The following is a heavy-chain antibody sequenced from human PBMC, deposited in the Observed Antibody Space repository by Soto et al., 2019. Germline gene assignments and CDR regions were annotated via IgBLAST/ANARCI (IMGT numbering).Heavy chain of an antibody. CDR2: IIPILGIA. Sequence: QVQLVQSGAEVKKRGSSVKVSCKASGGTFSSYTISWVRQAPGQGLEWMGRIIPILGIANYAQKFQGRVTITADKSTSTAYMELSSLRSEDTAVYYCARGSQGIYNWFDPWGQGTLVTVSS. CDR3: ARGSQGIYNWFDP. D-gene: IGHD3-10*01. V-gene: IGHV1-69*02. CDR1: GGTFSSYT. J-gene: IGHJ5*02.